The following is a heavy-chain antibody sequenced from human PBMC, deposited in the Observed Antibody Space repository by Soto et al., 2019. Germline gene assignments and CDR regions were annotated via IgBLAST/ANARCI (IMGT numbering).Heavy chain of an antibody. CDR3: ARSIGSSGYYPEYYFDD. CDR1: GGTFSSYA. Sequence: ASVKVSCKASGGTFSSYAISWVRQAPGQGLEWMGGIIPIFGTANYAQKFQGRVTITADESTSTAYMELSSLRSEDTAVYYCARSIGSSGYYPEYYFDDWGQGTLVTVSS. J-gene: IGHJ4*02. V-gene: IGHV1-69*13. CDR2: IIPIFGTA. D-gene: IGHD3-22*01.